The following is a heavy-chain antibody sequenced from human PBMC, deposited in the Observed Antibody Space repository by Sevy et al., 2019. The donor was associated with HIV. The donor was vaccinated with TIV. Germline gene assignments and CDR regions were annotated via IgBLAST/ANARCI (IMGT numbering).Heavy chain of an antibody. J-gene: IGHJ4*02. D-gene: IGHD3-22*01. Sequence: GESLKISCKGSGYSFTSHWIGWVRHMPGKGLEWMGIIFPDDSETRYSPSFQVQVTFSADKSINTAYLQWGSLKASDTAMYDCATSRSGYFDSSGYYIYWGQGTLVTVSS. V-gene: IGHV5-51*01. CDR3: ATSRSGYFDSSGYYIY. CDR2: IFPDDSET. CDR1: GYSFTSHW.